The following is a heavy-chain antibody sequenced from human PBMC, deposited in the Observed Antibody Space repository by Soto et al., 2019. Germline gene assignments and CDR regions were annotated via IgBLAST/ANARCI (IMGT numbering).Heavy chain of an antibody. V-gene: IGHV4-30-2*01. CDR1: GGSISSGGYS. D-gene: IGHD3-3*01. CDR2: IYHSGST. CDR3: ARGDGSYYDFWSGYYMGIWFDP. J-gene: IGHJ5*02. Sequence: PSETLSLTCAVSGGSISSGGYSWSWIRQPPGKGLEWIGYIYHSGSTYYNPSLKSRVTISVDRSKNQFSLKLSSVTAADTAVYYCARGDGSYYDFWSGYYMGIWFDPWGQGTLVTVAS.